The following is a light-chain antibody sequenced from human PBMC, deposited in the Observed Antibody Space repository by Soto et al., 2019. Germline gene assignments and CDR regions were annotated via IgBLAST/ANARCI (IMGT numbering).Light chain of an antibody. CDR2: DAS. CDR1: QSISSY. V-gene: IGKV3-11*01. J-gene: IGKJ4*01. CDR3: QQRGNWPPT. Sequence: EIVLTQSPATLSLSPGESATLSCRASQSISSYLAWYQQKHGQEPRLLVYDASYRATAIPARFSGSWSGTDFTLTISSLEPEDFAVYFCQQRGNWPPTFGGGTKVEIK.